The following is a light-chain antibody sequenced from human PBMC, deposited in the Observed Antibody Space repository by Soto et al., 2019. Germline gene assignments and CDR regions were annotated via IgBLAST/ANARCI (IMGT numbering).Light chain of an antibody. CDR1: QSVSSSY. V-gene: IGKV3-20*01. J-gene: IGKJ1*01. CDR3: QQYGSSPWT. CDR2: GAS. Sequence: EIVLTQSPCTLSLSPGERATLSCRASQSVSSSYLAWYQQKPGQAPRLLIYGASSRATGIPDRFSGSGSGTEFTLTISRLEPEDFALYYCQQYGSSPWTFGQGTKVDIK.